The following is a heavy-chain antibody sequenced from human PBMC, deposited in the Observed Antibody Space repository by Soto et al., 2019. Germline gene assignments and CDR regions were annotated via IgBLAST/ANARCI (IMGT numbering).Heavy chain of an antibody. CDR3: ARVFSDSSSFFDP. V-gene: IGHV4-31*03. J-gene: IGHJ5*02. D-gene: IGHD6-13*01. Sequence: QVQLQESGPGLVKPSQTLSLTCTVSGGSISSGNYYWSWIRQHPGKGLEWNGYIFYSARTYYNPSLKSRVTLSVDTSKNQFSLKLSCVTAADTAVYYCARVFSDSSSFFDPWGQGTLVTVSS. CDR2: IFYSART. CDR1: GGSISSGNYY.